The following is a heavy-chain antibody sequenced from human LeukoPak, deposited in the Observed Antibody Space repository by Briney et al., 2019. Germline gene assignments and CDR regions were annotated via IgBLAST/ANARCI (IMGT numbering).Heavy chain of an antibody. Sequence: GGSLRLSCAASGFTFSSYGMSWVRQAPGKGLEWVSGINWNGGSTGYADSVKGRFTISRDNAKNSLYLQMNSLRAEDTALYYCARDLTEQYSGSYTGMNYYYYYMDVWGKGTTVTVSS. CDR2: INWNGGST. D-gene: IGHD1-26*01. J-gene: IGHJ6*03. CDR1: GFTFSSYG. CDR3: ARDLTEQYSGSYTGMNYYYYYMDV. V-gene: IGHV3-20*04.